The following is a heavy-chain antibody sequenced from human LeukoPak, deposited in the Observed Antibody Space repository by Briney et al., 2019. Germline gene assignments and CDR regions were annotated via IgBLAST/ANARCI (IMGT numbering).Heavy chain of an antibody. CDR3: ARLPAPRLISGAFYI. D-gene: IGHD1-20*01. CDR2: IYSSGST. CDR1: GASMTTYY. V-gene: IGHV4-59*01. Sequence: SEALSLTCTVSGASMTTYYWSWIRQLPGKGLEWVAYIYSSGSTNYNPSLKSRLTISIDTSKKQFSLKMSSVTAADSALYYCARLPAPRLISGAFYILGHGTMV. J-gene: IGHJ3*02.